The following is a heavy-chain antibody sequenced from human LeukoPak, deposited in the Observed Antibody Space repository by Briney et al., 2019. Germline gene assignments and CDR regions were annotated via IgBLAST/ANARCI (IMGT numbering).Heavy chain of an antibody. CDR1: GFTFSSYW. D-gene: IGHD3-3*01. CDR3: ARGFCTYYDFWSTVTSYYFDY. J-gene: IGHJ4*02. CDR2: IKQDGSEK. Sequence: QPGGSLRLSCAASGFTFSSYWMSWVRQAPGKGLEWVANIKQDGSEKYYVDSVKGRFTISRDNAKNSLYLQMNSLRAEDTAVYYCARGFCTYYDFWSTVTSYYFDYWGQGTLVSVSS. V-gene: IGHV3-7*01.